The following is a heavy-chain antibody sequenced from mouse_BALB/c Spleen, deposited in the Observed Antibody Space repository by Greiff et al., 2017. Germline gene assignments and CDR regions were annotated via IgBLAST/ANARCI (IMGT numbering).Heavy chain of an antibody. V-gene: IGHV1-18*01. CDR3: ARSRRGNYVDAMDY. Sequence: VQLKESGPELVKPGASMKISCKASGYSFTGYTMNWVKQSHGKNLEWIGLINPYNGGTSYNQKFKGKATLTVDKSSSTAYMELLSLTSEDSAVYYCARSRRGNYVDAMDYWGQGTSVTVSS. D-gene: IGHD2-1*01. J-gene: IGHJ4*01. CDR2: INPYNGGT. CDR1: GYSFTGYT.